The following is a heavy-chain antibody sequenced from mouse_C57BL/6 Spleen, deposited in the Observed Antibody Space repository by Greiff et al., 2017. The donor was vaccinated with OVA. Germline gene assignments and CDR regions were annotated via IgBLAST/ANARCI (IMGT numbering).Heavy chain of an antibody. CDR1: GYTFTDYN. CDR2: INPNNGGT. D-gene: IGHD1-1*02. J-gene: IGHJ2*01. V-gene: IGHV1-18*01. Sequence: LVEPGASVKIPCKASGYTFTDYNMDWVKQSHGKSLEWIGDINPNNGGTIYNQKFKGKATLTVDKSSSTAYMELRSLTSEDTAVYYCARLWFYFDYWGQGTTLTVSS. CDR3: ARLWFYFDY.